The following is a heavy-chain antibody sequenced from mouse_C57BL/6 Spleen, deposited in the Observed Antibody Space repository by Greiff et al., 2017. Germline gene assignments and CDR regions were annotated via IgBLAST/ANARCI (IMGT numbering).Heavy chain of an antibody. CDR1: GYTFTDYY. Sequence: QVQLQQSGAELVRPGASVKLSCKASGYTFTDYYINWVKQRPGQGLEWIARIYPGSGNTYYNEKFKGKATLTAEKSSSTAYMQLSSLTSEDSAVYFGASSDYYSNYSYAMDYWGQGTSVTVSS. D-gene: IGHD2-5*01. CDR3: ASSDYYSNYSYAMDY. CDR2: IYPGSGNT. V-gene: IGHV1-76*01. J-gene: IGHJ4*01.